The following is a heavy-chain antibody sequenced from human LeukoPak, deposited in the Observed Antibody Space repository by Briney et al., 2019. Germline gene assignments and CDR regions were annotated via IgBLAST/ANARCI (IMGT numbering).Heavy chain of an antibody. J-gene: IGHJ4*02. D-gene: IGHD6-19*01. CDR1: GFTFSSYG. Sequence: SGRSLRLSCAASGFTFSSYGMHWVRQAPGKGLEWVAVIWYDGSNKYYADSVKGRFTISRDNSKNTLYLQMNSLRAEDTAVYYCARDPPNSGWYWGGSAGEFDYWGQGTLVTVSS. CDR3: ARDPPNSGWYWGGSAGEFDY. V-gene: IGHV3-33*01. CDR2: IWYDGSNK.